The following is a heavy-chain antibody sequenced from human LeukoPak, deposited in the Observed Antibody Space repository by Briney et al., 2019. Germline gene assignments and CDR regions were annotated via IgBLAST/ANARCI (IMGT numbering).Heavy chain of an antibody. Sequence: GGSLRLSCAASGFTFSSYEMNWVRQAPGKGRGGFSYISSSGSTIYYADSVKGRFTISRDNAKNSLYLQMNSLRAEDTAVYYCARYDYVWGTHGYWGQGTLVTVSS. CDR3: ARYDYVWGTHGY. J-gene: IGHJ4*02. D-gene: IGHD3-16*01. CDR1: GFTFSSYE. V-gene: IGHV3-48*03. CDR2: ISSSGSTI.